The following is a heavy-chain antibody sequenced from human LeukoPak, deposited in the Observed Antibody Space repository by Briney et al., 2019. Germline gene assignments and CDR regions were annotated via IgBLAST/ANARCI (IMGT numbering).Heavy chain of an antibody. Sequence: VESLKISCKGSGYSFTSYWLGWVRQMPGKGLEWMGIIYPGDSDTRYSPSFQGQVTISADKSISTAYLQWSSLKASDTAMYYCARGYYDSSGHKGLYFGDWGQGTLVTVSS. CDR3: ARGYYDSSGHKGLYFGD. D-gene: IGHD3-22*01. V-gene: IGHV5-51*01. CDR1: GYSFTSYW. J-gene: IGHJ4*02. CDR2: IYPGDSDT.